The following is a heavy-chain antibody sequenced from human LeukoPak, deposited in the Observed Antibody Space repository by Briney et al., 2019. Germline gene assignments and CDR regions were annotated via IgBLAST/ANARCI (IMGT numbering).Heavy chain of an antibody. CDR1: GFTFSSYG. D-gene: IGHD2-21*02. CDR2: IWYDGSNK. Sequence: GRSLRLSCAASGFTFSSYGMHWVRQAPGKGLEWVAVIWYDGSNKYYADSVKGRFTISRDNSKNTLYLQMNSLRAEDTAVYYCARGDGGYYYMDVWGKGTTVTVSS. J-gene: IGHJ6*03. V-gene: IGHV3-33*01. CDR3: ARGDGGYYYMDV.